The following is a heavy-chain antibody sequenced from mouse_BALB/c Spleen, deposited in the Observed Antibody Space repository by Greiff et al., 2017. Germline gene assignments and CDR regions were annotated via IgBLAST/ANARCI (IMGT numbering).Heavy chain of an antibody. CDR2: ISSGSSTI. CDR3: ARDDYDEFAY. D-gene: IGHD2-4*01. CDR1: GFTFSSFG. V-gene: IGHV5-17*02. J-gene: IGHJ3*01. Sequence: EVKVEESGGGLVQPGGSRKLSCAASGFTFSSFGMHWVRQAPEKGLEWVAYISSGSSTIYYADTVKGRFTISRDNPKNTLFLQMTSLRSEDTAMYYCARDDYDEFAYWGQGTLVTVSA.